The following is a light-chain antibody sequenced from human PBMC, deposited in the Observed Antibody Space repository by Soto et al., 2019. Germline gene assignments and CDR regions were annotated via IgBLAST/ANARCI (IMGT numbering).Light chain of an antibody. J-gene: IGKJ4*01. V-gene: IGKV3-11*01. CDR2: DAS. CDR1: QSVSSY. Sequence: EIVLTQSPATLSLSPGERATLSCRASQSVSSYLAWYQQKPCQAPRLLIYDASNRCTGIPARFRGSGSGTGFNLTISSLETEDFAVYYCQQRRNWPSTFGGGTKVEIK. CDR3: QQRRNWPST.